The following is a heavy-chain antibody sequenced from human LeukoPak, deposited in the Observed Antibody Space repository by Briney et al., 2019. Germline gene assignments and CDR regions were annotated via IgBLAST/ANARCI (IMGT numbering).Heavy chain of an antibody. CDR1: GRSFRGYY. Sequence: SETLSLTCAVYGRSFRGYYWSWIRQPPGKGLEWIGEINHGGTTNYNPSLKSRASISVDTSKNQISLKLRSVTAADTAVYYCASRYYYYGMDVWAQGTTVTVSS. V-gene: IGHV4-34*01. CDR3: ASRYYYYGMDV. J-gene: IGHJ6*02. CDR2: INHGGTT.